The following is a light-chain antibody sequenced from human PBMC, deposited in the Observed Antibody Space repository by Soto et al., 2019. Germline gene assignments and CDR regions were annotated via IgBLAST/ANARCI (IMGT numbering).Light chain of an antibody. Sequence: QSVLTQPPSASGSPGQSVTISCTGTSGDVGGYNYVSWYQQHPGKAPKLMIFEVSERPSGVPDRFSASKSGNTASLTVSGLQAEDEADYYCSSYTSSSTRVFGTGTKVTVL. V-gene: IGLV2-8*01. CDR1: SGDVGGYNY. CDR2: EVS. J-gene: IGLJ1*01. CDR3: SSYTSSSTRV.